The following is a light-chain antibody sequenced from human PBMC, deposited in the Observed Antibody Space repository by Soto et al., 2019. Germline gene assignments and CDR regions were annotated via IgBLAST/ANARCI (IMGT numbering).Light chain of an antibody. J-gene: IGKJ4*01. CDR2: NAS. CDR3: QQSYSIPVT. Sequence: DIQMTQSPSFLSASVGDRVTIPCRASQSINHNLNWYQWKPGKAPKLLITNASTLRSGIPSRFSGSGSGTDFTLTISSLQPEDLAVYYCQQSYSIPVTFGGGTKVEIK. CDR1: QSINHN. V-gene: IGKV1-39*01.